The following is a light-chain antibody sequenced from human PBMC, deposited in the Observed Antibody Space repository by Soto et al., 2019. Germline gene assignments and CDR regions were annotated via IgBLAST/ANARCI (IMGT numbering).Light chain of an antibody. CDR3: QQYLRSPIT. CDR2: GAS. J-gene: IGKJ5*01. CDR1: QSVSSN. Sequence: EIVMTQSPATLSVSPGERATLSCRASQSVSSNLAWYQQKPGQAPRLLIYGASTRATGIPARFSGSGSATDFTLTISRLEPEDFALYYCQQYLRSPITFGQGTRLEIK. V-gene: IGKV3-15*01.